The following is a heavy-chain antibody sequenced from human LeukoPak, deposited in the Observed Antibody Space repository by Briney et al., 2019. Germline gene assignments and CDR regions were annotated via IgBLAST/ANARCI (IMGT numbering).Heavy chain of an antibody. Sequence: GASVKVSCKASGGTFSSYAISWVRQAPGQGLEWMGGIIPIFGTANYAQKFQGRVTITTDESTSTAYMELSSLRSEDTAVYYCARFGELGGYDGMDVWGQGTKVTVSS. D-gene: IGHD3-10*01. J-gene: IGHJ6*02. CDR3: ARFGELGGYDGMDV. CDR2: IIPIFGTA. V-gene: IGHV1-69*05. CDR1: GGTFSSYA.